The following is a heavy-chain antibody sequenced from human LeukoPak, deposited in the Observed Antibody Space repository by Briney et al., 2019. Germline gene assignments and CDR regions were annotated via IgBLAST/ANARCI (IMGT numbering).Heavy chain of an antibody. V-gene: IGHV3-23*01. CDR1: GFTFSNYA. D-gene: IGHD6-19*01. J-gene: IGHJ4*02. Sequence: GGSLRLSCAASGFTFSNYAMNWVRQAPGEGLEWVSGISGSGGSTYYADSVKGRFTISRDNSRNTLYLQMSSLRAEDTAVYYCVKGQAGNFDYWGQGTLVTVSS. CDR2: ISGSGGST. CDR3: VKGQAGNFDY.